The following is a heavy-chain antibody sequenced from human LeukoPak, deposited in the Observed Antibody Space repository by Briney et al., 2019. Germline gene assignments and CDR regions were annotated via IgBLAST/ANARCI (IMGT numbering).Heavy chain of an antibody. V-gene: IGHV5-51*01. CDR2: IYPSDSDT. CDR3: ARTSGWSKYNWFDP. D-gene: IGHD6-19*01. Sequence: GESLKISCKGSGYSFTTYWIGWVRQMPGKGLEWMGIIYPSDSDTRYSPSFQGQVTISADKSISTAYLQWSSLKPSDTAMYYCARTSGWSKYNWFDPWGQGTLVTVSS. J-gene: IGHJ5*02. CDR1: GYSFTTYW.